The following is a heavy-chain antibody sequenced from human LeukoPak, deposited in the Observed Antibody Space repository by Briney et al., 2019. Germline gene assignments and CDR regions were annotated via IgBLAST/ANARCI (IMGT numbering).Heavy chain of an antibody. CDR1: GYTFTRYY. D-gene: IGHD3-10*01. CDR3: VRDGEVIIKPAASFPHDAFDI. V-gene: IGHV1-46*01. J-gene: IGHJ3*02. CDR2: INPSGGRT. Sequence: ASVKVSCKASGYTFTRYYMHLVRQAPGQGLEWIGIINPSGGRTNYAPKFQGRVTMTRDTAKSTVYMELSSLRSEDTAVYYCVRDGEVIIKPAASFPHDAFDIWGQGTMVIVSS.